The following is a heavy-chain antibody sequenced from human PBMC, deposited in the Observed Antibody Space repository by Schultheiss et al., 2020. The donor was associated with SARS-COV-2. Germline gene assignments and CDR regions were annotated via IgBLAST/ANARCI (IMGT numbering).Heavy chain of an antibody. V-gene: IGHV3-33*08. CDR2: IWYDGSNK. CDR1: GFTFSIYA. J-gene: IGHJ6*02. D-gene: IGHD5-18*01. CDR3: ARGGIQLWFYYGMDV. Sequence: GESLKISCAASGFTFSIYAMSWVRQAPGKGLEWVAVIWYDGSNKYYADSVKGRFTISRDNSKNTLYLQMNSLRAEDTAVYYCARGGIQLWFYYGMDVWGQGTTVTVSS.